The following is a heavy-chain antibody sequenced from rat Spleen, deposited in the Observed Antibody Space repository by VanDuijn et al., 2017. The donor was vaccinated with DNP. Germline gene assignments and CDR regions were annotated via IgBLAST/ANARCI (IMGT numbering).Heavy chain of an antibody. J-gene: IGHJ2*01. Sequence: EVQLVESGGGLVQPGRSLKLSCPASGFTFSDYAMAWARQAPGKGLEWVATISYDGLRTYYRDSVKGRFTISRDDTKGTLYLQMDSLRSDDTATYYCARDNYGTSGALDPWGQGVMVTVSS. CDR2: ISYDGLRT. V-gene: IGHV5-17*01. CDR1: GFTFSDYA. D-gene: IGHD1-11*01. CDR3: ARDNYGTSGALDP.